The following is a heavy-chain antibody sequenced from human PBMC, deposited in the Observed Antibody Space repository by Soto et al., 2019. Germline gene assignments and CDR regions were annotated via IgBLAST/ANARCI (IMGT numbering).Heavy chain of an antibody. CDR1: GDSMNNADYF. V-gene: IGHV4-30-4*01. Sequence: SETLSLTCSVSGDSMNNADYFWTWIRQPPGKGLQWIGYISYSGNTFYNPSLKTRLTISVDTSKNQFSVRLRSVTAADTAVYYCARDRAHPHESSGRLDVWGQGMLVTVSS. CDR2: ISYSGNT. D-gene: IGHD3-22*01. J-gene: IGHJ4*02. CDR3: ARDRAHPHESSGRLDV.